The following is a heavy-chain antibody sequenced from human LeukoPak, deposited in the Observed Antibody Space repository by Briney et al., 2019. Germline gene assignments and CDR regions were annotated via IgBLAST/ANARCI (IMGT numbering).Heavy chain of an antibody. Sequence: PSETLSLTCTVSGGSISSSSYYWGWIRQPPGKWLEWIGSIYYSGSTYYNPSLKSRVTISIDTSKNQFSLKLSSVTAADTAVYYCARGPPYIVVVTAIGFFDYWGQGTLVTVSS. D-gene: IGHD2-21*02. J-gene: IGHJ4*02. CDR3: ARGPPYIVVVTAIGFFDY. V-gene: IGHV4-39*07. CDR2: IYYSGST. CDR1: GGSISSSSYY.